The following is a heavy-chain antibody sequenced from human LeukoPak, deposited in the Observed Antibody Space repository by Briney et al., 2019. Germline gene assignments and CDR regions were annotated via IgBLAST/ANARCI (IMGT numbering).Heavy chain of an antibody. CDR1: GGSISSGGYY. CDR2: IYHSGST. V-gene: IGHV4-30-2*01. D-gene: IGHD1-26*01. J-gene: IGHJ4*02. Sequence: SETLSLTCTVSGGSISSGGYYWSWIRQPPGKGLEWIGYIYHSGSTYYNPSLKSRVTISVDRSKNQFSLKLSSVTAADTAVYYCARGLGARPVDYWGQGTLVTVSS. CDR3: ARGLGARPVDY.